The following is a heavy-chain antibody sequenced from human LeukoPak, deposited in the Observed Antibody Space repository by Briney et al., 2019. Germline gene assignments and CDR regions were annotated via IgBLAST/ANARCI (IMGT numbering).Heavy chain of an antibody. CDR2: IRYDGSNK. CDR1: GFTFSSYG. V-gene: IGHV3-30*02. CDR3: ARWMSGSNWGFDH. J-gene: IGHJ4*02. D-gene: IGHD5-24*01. Sequence: GGSLRLSCAASGFTFSSYGMHWVRQAPGKGLEWVAFIRYDGSNKYYADSVKGRFTISRDNTGNSLYLQMNSLRADDTALYYCARWMSGSNWGFDHWGQGTLVTVSS.